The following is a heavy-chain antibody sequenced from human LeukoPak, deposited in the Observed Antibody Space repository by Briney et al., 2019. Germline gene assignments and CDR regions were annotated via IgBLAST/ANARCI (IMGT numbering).Heavy chain of an antibody. CDR1: GYTFTAYY. J-gene: IGHJ4*02. CDR3: AREENCSGGSCYYY. Sequence: ASVKVSCKASGYTFTAYYTHWVRQAPGQGLEWMGRINPNSGGTNCAQNFQGRVTMTRDTSITTAYMELNKLTSDDTAVYYCAREENCSGGSCYYYWGQGTLVTVSS. CDR2: INPNSGGT. D-gene: IGHD2-15*01. V-gene: IGHV1-2*06.